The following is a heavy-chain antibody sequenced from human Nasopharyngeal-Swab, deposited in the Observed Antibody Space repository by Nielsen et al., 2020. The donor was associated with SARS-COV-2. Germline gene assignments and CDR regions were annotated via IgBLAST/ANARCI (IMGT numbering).Heavy chain of an antibody. CDR2: IKSDGSST. Sequence: GGSLRLSCAASGFTFSSYWMHWVRQAPGKGLVWVARIKSDGSSTSYADSVKGRFTISRDHAKNTLYLQMNSLRAEDTAVYYCARAYYFDSWDQGTLVTVSS. CDR1: GFTFSSYW. CDR3: ARAYYFDS. V-gene: IGHV3-74*01. J-gene: IGHJ4*02.